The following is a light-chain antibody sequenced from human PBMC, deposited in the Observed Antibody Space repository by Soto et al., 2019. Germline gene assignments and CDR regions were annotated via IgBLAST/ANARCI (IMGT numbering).Light chain of an antibody. Sequence: DIQMTQSPSSLSASVGDRVTITCRASQGIGSDLGWFQQEPGKAPKRLIFDASHLQSGVPSRFSGSGSGTEFTLTITSLQPDDFATYYCLQHNSCPPTFGQGTKVEMK. CDR1: QGIGSD. CDR3: LQHNSCPPT. V-gene: IGKV1-17*01. CDR2: DAS. J-gene: IGKJ1*01.